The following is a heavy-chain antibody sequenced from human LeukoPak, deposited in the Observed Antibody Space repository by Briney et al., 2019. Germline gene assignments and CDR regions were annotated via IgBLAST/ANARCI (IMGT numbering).Heavy chain of an antibody. CDR1: GGSISLYY. V-gene: IGHV4-59*01. CDR3: ARGRGSLTY. CDR2: FYDTRSP. Sequence: SETLSLSCTVSGGSISLYYWSWIRQPPGKGLEWIGYFYDTRSPKYNPSLERRVTISVDMSRNQFSLNLTSVTAADTAVYYCARGRGSLTYWGQGTLATASS. D-gene: IGHD3-10*01. J-gene: IGHJ4*02.